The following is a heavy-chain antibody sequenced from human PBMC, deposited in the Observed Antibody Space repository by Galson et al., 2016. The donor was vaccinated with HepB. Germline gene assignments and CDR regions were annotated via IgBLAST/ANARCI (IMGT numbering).Heavy chain of an antibody. CDR2: IYPGGGST. J-gene: IGHJ4*02. CDR3: AKEGHTGGSRPYFDY. Sequence: SVKVSCKASGYSFTNYYLHWVRQAPGQGLEWMGIIYPGGGSTTYAQNVQGRVTMTTDTSTSTVYVELSSLRPEDTAVYYCAKEGHTGGSRPYFDYWGQGTLVTVS. D-gene: IGHD7-27*01. CDR1: GYSFTNYY. V-gene: IGHV1-46*01.